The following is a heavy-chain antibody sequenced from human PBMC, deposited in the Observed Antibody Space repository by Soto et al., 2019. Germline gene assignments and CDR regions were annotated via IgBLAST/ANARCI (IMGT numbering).Heavy chain of an antibody. V-gene: IGHV5-51*01. Sequence: GESLKISCQGSGYSFNTYWIGWVRQMPGKGLEWMGIIYPGDSDTRYSPSFQGQVTISADRSISTAYLQWSSLKASDTAMYYCARRPSSYISGWYYFDYWGQGTLVTVSS. D-gene: IGHD6-19*01. CDR3: ARRPSSYISGWYYFDY. CDR1: GYSFNTYW. J-gene: IGHJ4*02. CDR2: IYPGDSDT.